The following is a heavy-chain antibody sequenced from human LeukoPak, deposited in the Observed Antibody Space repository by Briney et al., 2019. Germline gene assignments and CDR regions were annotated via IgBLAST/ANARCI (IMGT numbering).Heavy chain of an antibody. D-gene: IGHD2-21*01. Sequence: ASVKVSFKASGYTFTSYAMHWVRQAPGQRLEWMGWINAGNGNTKYSQKFQGRVTITRDTSASTAYMELSSLRSEDTAVYYCARLREHEGLFDYWGQGTLVTVSS. CDR1: GYTFTSYA. CDR3: ARLREHEGLFDY. V-gene: IGHV1-3*01. J-gene: IGHJ4*02. CDR2: INAGNGNT.